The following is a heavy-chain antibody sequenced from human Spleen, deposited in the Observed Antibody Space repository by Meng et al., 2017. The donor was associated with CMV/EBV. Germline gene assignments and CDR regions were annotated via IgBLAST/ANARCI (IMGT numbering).Heavy chain of an antibody. V-gene: IGHV4-30-4*08. CDR2: SHHTGNT. J-gene: IGHJ5*02. D-gene: IGHD1-1*01. CDR3: ARVGPTGWFDP. CDR1: GGSSSSAGHH. Sequence: GTVSGGSSSSAGHHWIWIRQPPGKGLEDLGYSHHTGNTYYNPSFKSRRAMSVDTSKNQFSLRVNSMTVADTAVYFCARVGPTGWFDPWGQGTLVTVSS.